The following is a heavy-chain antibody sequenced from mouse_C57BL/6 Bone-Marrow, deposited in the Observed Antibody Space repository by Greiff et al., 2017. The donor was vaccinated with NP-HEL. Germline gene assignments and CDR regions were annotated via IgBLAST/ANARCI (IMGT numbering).Heavy chain of an antibody. CDR2: ILPGSGST. V-gene: IGHV1-9*01. Sequence: QVQLQQSGAELLKPGASVTLSCKATGYTFTGSWIEWVQQRPGHGLEWIGEILPGSGSTNYNGKFKGKATFTADTSSNTAYMQLSSLTTEDSAIYYCAREEGYYSYAMDYWGQGTSVTVSS. CDR1: GYTFTGSW. D-gene: IGHD1-1*01. J-gene: IGHJ4*01. CDR3: AREEGYYSYAMDY.